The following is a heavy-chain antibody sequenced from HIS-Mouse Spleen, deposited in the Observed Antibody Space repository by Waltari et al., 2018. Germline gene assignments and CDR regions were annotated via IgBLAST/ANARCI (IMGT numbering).Heavy chain of an antibody. CDR2: ISYDGSNK. Sequence: QVQLVESGGGVVQPGRSRRLSCAASGFTFSSSAMHWARQAPGKGLEWVAVISYDGSNKYYADSVKGRFTISRDNSKNTLYLQMNSLRAEDTAVYYCAKDRLYDSSGYYFDAFDIWGQGTMVTVSS. CDR1: GFTFSSSA. V-gene: IGHV3-30*18. D-gene: IGHD3-22*01. CDR3: AKDRLYDSSGYYFDAFDI. J-gene: IGHJ3*02.